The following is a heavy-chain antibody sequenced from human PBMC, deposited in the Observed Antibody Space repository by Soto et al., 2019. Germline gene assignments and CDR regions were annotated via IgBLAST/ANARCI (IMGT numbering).Heavy chain of an antibody. D-gene: IGHD4-17*01. Sequence: PSEALSRTSALAGGSISSSNWWSWVRQPPGKGLEWIGEIYHSGSTNYNPSLKSRVTISVDKSKNQFSLKLSSVTAADTAVYYCARTMTTVVTPDYFDYWGQVTLFTASS. CDR1: GGSISSSNW. J-gene: IGHJ4*02. CDR3: ARTMTTVVTPDYFDY. V-gene: IGHV4-4*02. CDR2: IYHSGST.